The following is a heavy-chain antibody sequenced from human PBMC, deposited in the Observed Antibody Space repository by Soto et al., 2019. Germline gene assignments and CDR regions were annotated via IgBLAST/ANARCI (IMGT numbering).Heavy chain of an antibody. CDR2: IYYNGST. D-gene: IGHD6-6*01. J-gene: IGHJ3*02. CDR3: AREPYSSSSIRPFDI. CDR1: DASISSYY. V-gene: IGHV4-59*01. Sequence: PSETLSLTCTVSDASISSYYWNWIRQPPGKGLEWIGYIYYNGSTNYNPSLKRRLTMSVDTSKNHFSLNLSSVTAADTAVYYCAREPYSSSSIRPFDIWGQGTMVTVSS.